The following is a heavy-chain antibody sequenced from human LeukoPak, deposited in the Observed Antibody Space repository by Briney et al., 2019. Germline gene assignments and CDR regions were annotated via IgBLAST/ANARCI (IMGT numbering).Heavy chain of an antibody. J-gene: IGHJ4*02. CDR1: GGSISSSSYY. Sequence: PSETLSLTCTVSGGSISSSSYYWGWIRQPPGKGLEWIGSIYYSGSTYYNPSLKSRVTISVDTSKNQFSLKLSSVTAADTAVYYCARRAFLDYYDSSGYYYPGAYFDYWGQGTLVTVSS. D-gene: IGHD3-22*01. CDR3: ARRAFLDYYDSSGYYYPGAYFDY. CDR2: IYYSGST. V-gene: IGHV4-39*01.